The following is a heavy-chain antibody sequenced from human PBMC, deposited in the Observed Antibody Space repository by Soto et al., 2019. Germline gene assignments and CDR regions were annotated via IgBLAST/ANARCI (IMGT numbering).Heavy chain of an antibody. Sequence: QVQLVQSGAEVKKPGSSVKVSCKASGGTFSSYAISWVRQAPGQGLEWMGGIIPIFGTANYAQKFQGRVTITADESTSTAYMELSSLRSEDTAVYYCARDPLTSSSQPPYYYYGMDVWGQGTTVTVSS. CDR2: IIPIFGTA. V-gene: IGHV1-69*01. J-gene: IGHJ6*02. CDR3: ARDPLTSSSQPPYYYYGMDV. D-gene: IGHD6-6*01. CDR1: GGTFSSYA.